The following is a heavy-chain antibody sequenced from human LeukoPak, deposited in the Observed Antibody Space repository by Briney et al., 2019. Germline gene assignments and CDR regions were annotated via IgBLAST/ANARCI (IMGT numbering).Heavy chain of an antibody. Sequence: GGSLRLSCAASGFTFSSYAMSWVRQAPGKGLEWVSAISGSGGSTYYADSVKGRFTISRDNSKNTLYLQMNSPRAEDTAVYYCAKRRGYSYGTYYMDVWGKGTTVTVSS. J-gene: IGHJ6*03. CDR1: GFTFSSYA. CDR3: AKRRGYSYGTYYMDV. CDR2: ISGSGGST. V-gene: IGHV3-23*01. D-gene: IGHD5-18*01.